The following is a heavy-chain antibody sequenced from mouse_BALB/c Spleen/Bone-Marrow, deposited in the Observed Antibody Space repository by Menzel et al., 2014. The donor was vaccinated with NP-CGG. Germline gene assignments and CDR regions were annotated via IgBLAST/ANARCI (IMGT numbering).Heavy chain of an antibody. CDR1: GFNIKDTY. CDR2: IDTANGNT. D-gene: IGHD1-2*01. CDR3: ARREFITMSWYFDV. V-gene: IGHV14-3*02. Sequence: EVQLQQSGAELVKPGASVKLSCTASGFNIKDTYMHWVKQRHEKGLEWIGRIDTANGNTKYDQKFQDKATITADTSSNSAYLHLSSLTSEYTAVYYYARREFITMSWYFDVWGAGTTVTVSS. J-gene: IGHJ1*01.